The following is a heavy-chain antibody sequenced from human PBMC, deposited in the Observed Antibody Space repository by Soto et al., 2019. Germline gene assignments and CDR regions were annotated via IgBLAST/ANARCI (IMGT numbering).Heavy chain of an antibody. CDR2: ISSSGSTI. CDR3: ARAAKGPKEYDYIWGSLRGSYYMDV. V-gene: IGHV3-11*01. J-gene: IGHJ6*03. Sequence: GGSLRLSCAASGFTFSDYYMSWIRQAPGKGLEWVSYISSSGSTIYYADSVKGRFTISRDNAKNSLYLQMNSLRAEDTAVYYCARAAKGPKEYDYIWGSLRGSYYMDVWGKGTTVTVSS. D-gene: IGHD3-16*01. CDR1: GFTFSDYY.